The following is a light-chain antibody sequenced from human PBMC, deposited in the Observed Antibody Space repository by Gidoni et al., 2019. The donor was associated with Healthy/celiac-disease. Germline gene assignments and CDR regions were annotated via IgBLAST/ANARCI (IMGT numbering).Light chain of an antibody. CDR1: QSVSSN. Sequence: EIVMTKSPATLSVSPGERATLSCRASQSVSSNLACYLQKPGQAPRLLIYGASTRATGIPARFSGSGSGTEFTLTISSLQSEDFAVYYCQQYNNWPPTYTFGQGTKLEIK. V-gene: IGKV3-15*01. J-gene: IGKJ2*01. CDR3: QQYNNWPPTYT. CDR2: GAS.